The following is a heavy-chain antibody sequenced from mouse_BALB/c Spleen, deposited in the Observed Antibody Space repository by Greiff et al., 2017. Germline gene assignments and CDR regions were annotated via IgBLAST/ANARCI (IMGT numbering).Heavy chain of an antibody. D-gene: IGHD3-3*01. CDR2: IDPANGNT. V-gene: IGHV14-3*02. CDR1: GFNIKDTY. Sequence: EVQLQESGAELVKPGASVKLSCTASGFNIKDTYMHWVKQRPEQGLEWIGRIDPANGNTKYDPKFQGKATITADISSNTAYLQLSSLTSEDTAVYYCARLPGTGYWGQGTTLTVSS. J-gene: IGHJ2*01. CDR3: ARLPGTGY.